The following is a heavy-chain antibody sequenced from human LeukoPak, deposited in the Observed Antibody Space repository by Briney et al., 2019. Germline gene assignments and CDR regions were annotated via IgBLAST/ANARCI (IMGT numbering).Heavy chain of an antibody. Sequence: PGRSLRLSCAASAFTFSSYAMSWVRQAPGKGLEWVPTIRGSVGSTYYGGSVKGRLTITTDNSKNTLCLQMNSLRAEDTAVYYCAKGGSSGYYNHFDYWGQGTLVTVSS. J-gene: IGHJ4*02. D-gene: IGHD3-22*01. CDR3: AKGGSSGYYNHFDY. CDR2: IRGSVGST. V-gene: IGHV3-23*01. CDR1: AFTFSSYA.